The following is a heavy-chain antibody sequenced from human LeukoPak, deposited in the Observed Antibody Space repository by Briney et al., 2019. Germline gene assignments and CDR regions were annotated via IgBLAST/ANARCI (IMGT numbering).Heavy chain of an antibody. V-gene: IGHV3-30*02. D-gene: IGHD6-19*01. J-gene: IGHJ4*02. Sequence: GGSLRLSCAASGFTFSSYGMHWVRQAPGKGLEWVAFIRYDGSNKYYADSVKGRFTISRDNSKNTLYLQMNSLRAEDTAVYYCAKDPGYSSGWSFDYWGQGTLVTVSS. CDR3: AKDPGYSSGWSFDY. CDR2: IRYDGSNK. CDR1: GFTFSSYG.